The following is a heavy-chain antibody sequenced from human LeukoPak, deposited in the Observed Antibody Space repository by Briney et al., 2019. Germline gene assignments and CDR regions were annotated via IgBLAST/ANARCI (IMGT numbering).Heavy chain of an antibody. J-gene: IGHJ4*02. V-gene: IGHV3-20*04. CDR1: GFTVSTNY. Sequence: GGSLRLSCTASGFTVSTNYMSWVRQAPGKGLEWVSGINWNGDSTGYADSVKGRFTISRDNAKNSLYLQMNSLRAEDMAFYYCARRTFYYDSGGYRYYFDYWGQGTLVTVSS. CDR2: INWNGDST. CDR3: ARRTFYYDSGGYRYYFDY. D-gene: IGHD3-22*01.